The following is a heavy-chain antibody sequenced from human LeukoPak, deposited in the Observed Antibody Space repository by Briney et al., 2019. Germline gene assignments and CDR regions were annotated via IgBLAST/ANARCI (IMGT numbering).Heavy chain of an antibody. Sequence: ASVKVSCKASGGTFSSYAISWVRQAPGQGLEWMGRIIPILGIANYAQKFQGRVTITADKSTSTAYMELSSLRSEDTAVYYCARGLEAVAIDYWGQGTLVTVSS. D-gene: IGHD6-19*01. CDR1: GGTFSSYA. CDR3: ARGLEAVAIDY. J-gene: IGHJ4*02. CDR2: IIPILGIA. V-gene: IGHV1-69*04.